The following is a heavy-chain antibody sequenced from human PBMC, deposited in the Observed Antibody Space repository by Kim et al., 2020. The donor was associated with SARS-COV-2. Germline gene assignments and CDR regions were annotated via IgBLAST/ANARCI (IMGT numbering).Heavy chain of an antibody. CDR2: TWWDGSNE. V-gene: IGHV3-33*01. CDR3: ARAGPQTGRSSVDI. D-gene: IGHD1-1*01. Sequence: GGSLRLSCAASGFTFSDYGMHWVRQAPGKRLEWVAATWWDGSNEEYADAVKGRFTISGDNSKNTVYLQMNSLRVGDTAIYYCARAGPQTGRSSVDIWVQETVVTVSS. J-gene: IGHJ3*02. CDR1: GFTFSDYG.